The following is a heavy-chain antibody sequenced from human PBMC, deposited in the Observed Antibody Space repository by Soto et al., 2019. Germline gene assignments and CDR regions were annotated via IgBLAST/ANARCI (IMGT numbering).Heavy chain of an antibody. J-gene: IGHJ2*01. Sequence: SETLSLTCTVSGGSINTHYWSWIRQPPGKGLEWIGYINSNGNSDYHPSLQSRVTISVDTSENQLSLRLTSVTAADTAVYFCARDVLLVVVSAAPSWYFDLWGRGTLVTVSS. V-gene: IGHV4-59*11. CDR3: ARDVLLVVVSAAPSWYFDL. D-gene: IGHD2-2*01. CDR2: INSNGNS. CDR1: GGSINTHY.